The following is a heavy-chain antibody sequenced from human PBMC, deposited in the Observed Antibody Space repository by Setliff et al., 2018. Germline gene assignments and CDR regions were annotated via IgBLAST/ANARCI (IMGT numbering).Heavy chain of an antibody. CDR3: ARGGIYNYVSSAYFDL. V-gene: IGHV1-2*02. CDR1: GYTFSDYY. CDR2: INPKSGGA. D-gene: IGHD3-22*01. Sequence: PGPPVKVSCKASGYTFSDYYMYWVRQAPGQGLEWMGWINPKSGGAHYAQKFRGRVTMSRETSISTDYMELSRLTSDDTAVYYCARGGIYNYVSSAYFDLWGQGSMVTVSS. J-gene: IGHJ3*01.